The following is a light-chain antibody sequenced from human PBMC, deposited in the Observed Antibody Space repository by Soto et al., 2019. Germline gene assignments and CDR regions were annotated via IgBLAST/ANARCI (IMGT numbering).Light chain of an antibody. V-gene: IGKV3-20*01. J-gene: IGKJ1*01. Sequence: EIVVTQSPGTLSLSPGERATLSCRASQSVSNTYLAWYQQKPGQAPRLLIYGASNRATGIPDRFSGSGSGTDFTLTISRIDPEDFAVYYCQQYGSSGTFGQGTKVESK. CDR2: GAS. CDR3: QQYGSSGT. CDR1: QSVSNTY.